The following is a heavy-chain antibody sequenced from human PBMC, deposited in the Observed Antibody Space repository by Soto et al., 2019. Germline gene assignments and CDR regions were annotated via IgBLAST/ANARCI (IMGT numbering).Heavy chain of an antibody. Sequence: QVHLQQWGAGLLKPSETLSLTCAVYGGSFSDYYWSWIRQPPGKGLEWIGEINHSGSTNYNPSLKSRVSISVGTSNNQFSLKLSSVTAADTAVYYCARGRGDGYNQHWYFDLWGRGTLVTVSS. V-gene: IGHV4-34*01. J-gene: IGHJ2*01. CDR1: GGSFSDYY. CDR3: ARGRGDGYNQHWYFDL. D-gene: IGHD3-10*01. CDR2: INHSGST.